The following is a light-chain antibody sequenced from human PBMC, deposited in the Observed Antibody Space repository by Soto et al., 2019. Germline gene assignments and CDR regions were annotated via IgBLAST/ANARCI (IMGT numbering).Light chain of an antibody. Sequence: SYELTQPPSVSVAPGQTARIICGGNNIGDKSVHWYQQKPGQAPVLVVYDDSDRPSGIPERFSGSKSWNTATLTISRVEAGDEADYYCHVWDSSSEHVVFGGGTKLTVL. CDR3: HVWDSSSEHVV. CDR2: DDS. CDR1: NIGDKS. V-gene: IGLV3-21*02. J-gene: IGLJ2*01.